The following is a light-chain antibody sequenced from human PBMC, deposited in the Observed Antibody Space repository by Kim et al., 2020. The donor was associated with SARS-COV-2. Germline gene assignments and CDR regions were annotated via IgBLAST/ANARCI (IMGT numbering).Light chain of an antibody. CDR3: QQSDTSRT. CDR1: QRVTSTY. V-gene: IGKV3-20*01. CDR2: GPS. Sequence: LGERAYLSGKHSQRVTSTYLAWKQKKPRWPATVLICGPSNRVPGFPDRFSGSGSGTDFTLTISRLEPEDFAVYYCQQSDTSRTFGQGTKVDIK. J-gene: IGKJ1*01.